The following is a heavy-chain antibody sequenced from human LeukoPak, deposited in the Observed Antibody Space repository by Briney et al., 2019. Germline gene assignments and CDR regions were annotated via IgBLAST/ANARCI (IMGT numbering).Heavy chain of an antibody. D-gene: IGHD3-10*01. CDR1: GFTFSSYA. CDR2: ISGSGGST. CDR3: AKGAGYYGSGTYYLDY. J-gene: IGHJ4*02. V-gene: IGHV3-23*01. Sequence: PGGSLRLSCAASGFTFSSYAMSWVRQAPGKGLEWVSAISGSGGSTYYADSVKGRFTISRDNSKNTLHLQMNSLRAEDTAVYYCAKGAGYYGSGTYYLDYWGQGTLVTVSS.